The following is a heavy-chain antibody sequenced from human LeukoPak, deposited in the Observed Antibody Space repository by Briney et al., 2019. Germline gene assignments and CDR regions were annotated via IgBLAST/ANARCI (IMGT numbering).Heavy chain of an antibody. CDR1: GGSISDYY. V-gene: IGHV4-59*12. Sequence: SETLSLTCTVSGGSISDYYWSWIRQPPGKGLEWIGYIYHSGSTYYNPSLKSRVTISVDRSKNQFSLKLSSVTAADTAVYYCARDQDGAAAGTPYFDYWGQGTLVTVSS. D-gene: IGHD6-13*01. J-gene: IGHJ4*02. CDR2: IYHSGST. CDR3: ARDQDGAAAGTPYFDY.